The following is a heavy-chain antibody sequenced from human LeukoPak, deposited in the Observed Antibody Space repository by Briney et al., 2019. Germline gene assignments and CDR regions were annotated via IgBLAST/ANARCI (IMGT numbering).Heavy chain of an antibody. D-gene: IGHD2-2*01. CDR2: IIPILGKA. Sequence: ASVKVSCKASGGTFSSYTISWVRQAPGQGLEWMGRIIPILGKANYAQKFQGRVTITADKSTSTAYMELSSLRSEDTAVYYCARDLCSSTSCSIDDAFDIWGQGTMVTVSS. V-gene: IGHV1-69*08. CDR1: GGTFSSYT. J-gene: IGHJ3*02. CDR3: ARDLCSSTSCSIDDAFDI.